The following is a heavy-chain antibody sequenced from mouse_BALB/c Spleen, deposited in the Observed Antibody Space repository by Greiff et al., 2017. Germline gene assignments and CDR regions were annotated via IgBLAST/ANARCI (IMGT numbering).Heavy chain of an antibody. D-gene: IGHD2-14*01. J-gene: IGHJ2*01. CDR1: GFNIKDTY. CDR2: IDPANGNT. Sequence: VQLKQSGAELVKPGASVKLSCTASGFNIKDTYMHWVKQRPEQGLEWIGRIDPANGNTKYDPKFQGKATITADTSSNTAYLQLSSLTSEDTAVYYCARGAYYRSYYFDYWGQGTTLTVSS. CDR3: ARGAYYRSYYFDY. V-gene: IGHV14-3*02.